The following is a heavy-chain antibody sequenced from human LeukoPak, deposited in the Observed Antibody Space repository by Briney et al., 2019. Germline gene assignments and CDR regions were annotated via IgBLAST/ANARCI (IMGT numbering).Heavy chain of an antibody. J-gene: IGHJ6*02. CDR2: ISYDGSNK. Sequence: GGSLRLSCEASGFTFSSYGMHWVRQAPGKGLEWVAVISYDGSNKYYADSVKGRFTISRDNSKNTLYLQMNSLRAEDTAVYYCAKDRVDYGDYYYYGMDVWGQGTTVTVSS. CDR1: GFTFSSYG. CDR3: AKDRVDYGDYYYYGMDV. D-gene: IGHD4-17*01. V-gene: IGHV3-30*18.